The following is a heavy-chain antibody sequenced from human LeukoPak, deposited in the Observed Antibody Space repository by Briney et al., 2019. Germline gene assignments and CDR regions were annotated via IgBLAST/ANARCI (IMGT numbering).Heavy chain of an antibody. Sequence: PGGSLRLSCAASGFTFSSYAITWVRQAPGKGLEWVSAISGSGGNTYYADSVKGRFTISRDNSNNTMYLQMSSLRAEDSAVYYCARYSAYHYAMDVWGQGTTVTVSS. V-gene: IGHV3-23*01. CDR1: GFTFSSYA. CDR3: ARYSAYHYAMDV. J-gene: IGHJ6*02. D-gene: IGHD2-15*01. CDR2: ISGSGGNT.